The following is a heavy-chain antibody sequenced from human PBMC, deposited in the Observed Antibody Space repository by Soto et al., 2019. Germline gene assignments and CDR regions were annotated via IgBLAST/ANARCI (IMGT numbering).Heavy chain of an antibody. CDR3: ARGQDAEYFQH. CDR2: INSGGGST. CDR1: GYTFSAYY. J-gene: IGHJ1*01. V-gene: IGHV1-46*01. Sequence: GASVKVSCKASGYTFSAYYIHWVRQAPGQGLEWMGIINSGGGSTTYAENFQGRIIMTRDTSTNTVYMELSSLRSEDTAVYYCARGQDAEYFQHWGQGTPVTVSS.